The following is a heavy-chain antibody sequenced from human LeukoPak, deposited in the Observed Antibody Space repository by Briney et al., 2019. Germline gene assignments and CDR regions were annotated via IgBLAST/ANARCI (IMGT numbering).Heavy chain of an antibody. V-gene: IGHV1-46*01. D-gene: IGHD2-15*01. J-gene: IGHJ4*02. CDR2: INPSGGST. CDR3: ARDREGAAHYVDN. CDR1: GYTFTSYY. Sequence: ASVKVSCKASGYTFTSYYMHWVRQAPGQGREWMGIINPSGGSTSYAQKFQGRVTMTRDTSTSTVYMELSSLRSEDTAVYYCARDREGAAHYVDNWGQGTLVTVSS.